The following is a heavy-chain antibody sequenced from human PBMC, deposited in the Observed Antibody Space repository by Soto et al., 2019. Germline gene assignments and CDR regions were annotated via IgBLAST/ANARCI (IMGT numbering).Heavy chain of an antibody. V-gene: IGHV3-23*01. CDR1: GFSFISYA. J-gene: IGHJ4*02. CDR3: AKDDYSDASGYYDF. CDR2: ISDSGDTT. Sequence: GGSLRLSCAASGFSFISYAMSWVRQAPGKGLEWVSSISDSGDTTYYEDSVKGRFIISRDNSKNTLYLQVNSLRAEDTAVYYCAKDDYSDASGYYDFWGQGTLVTVSS. D-gene: IGHD3-22*01.